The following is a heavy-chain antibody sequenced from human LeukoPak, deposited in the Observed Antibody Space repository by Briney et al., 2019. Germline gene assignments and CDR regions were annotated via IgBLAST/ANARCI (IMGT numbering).Heavy chain of an antibody. V-gene: IGHV1-46*01. CDR1: GYTFTGYY. CDR2: INPSGGST. Sequence: ASVKVSCKASGYTFTGYYMHWVRQAPGQGLEWMGIINPSGGSTSYAQKFQGRVTMTRDTSTSTVYMELSSLRSEDTAVYYCARASTTVGDFDYWGQGTLVTVSS. CDR3: ARASTTVGDFDY. J-gene: IGHJ4*02. D-gene: IGHD4-23*01.